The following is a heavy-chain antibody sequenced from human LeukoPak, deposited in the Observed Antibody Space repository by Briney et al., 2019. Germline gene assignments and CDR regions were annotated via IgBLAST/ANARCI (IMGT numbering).Heavy chain of an antibody. Sequence: PSETLSLTCTVSGGAISNYYWNWIRQPAGKGLEWIGRIHTNGNTNYNPSLKSRVTMSIDTSKNQFSLKLNSVTAADTALYYCARWSWSGSSRWFDPWGQGTLVTVSS. CDR2: IHTNGNT. J-gene: IGHJ5*02. D-gene: IGHD6-13*01. CDR1: GGAISNYY. CDR3: ARWSWSGSSRWFDP. V-gene: IGHV4-4*07.